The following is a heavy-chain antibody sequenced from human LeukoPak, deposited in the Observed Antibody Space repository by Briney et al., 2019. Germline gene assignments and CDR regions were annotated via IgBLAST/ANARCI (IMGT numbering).Heavy chain of an antibody. CDR3: AKQVSCDTTTCYSGMPPDY. V-gene: IGHV3-23*01. D-gene: IGHD2/OR15-2a*01. Sequence: GGSLRLSCAASGFTFSNYAMSWVRQAPGKGLESVSGISGSGGSTYYADSVKGRFTISRDNSKNTLYLQMNNLRAEDTAVYYCAKQVSCDTTTCYSGMPPDYWGQGTLLTVSS. CDR2: ISGSGGST. J-gene: IGHJ4*02. CDR1: GFTFSNYA.